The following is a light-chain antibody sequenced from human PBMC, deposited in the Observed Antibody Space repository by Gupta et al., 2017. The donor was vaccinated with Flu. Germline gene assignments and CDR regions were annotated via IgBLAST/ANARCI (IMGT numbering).Light chain of an antibody. Sequence: ATFSCRASQTVAGSFLAWYQQQPGQAPRLLIYGASTRAPGIPDRFSGSGSGTDFTLTITRLEPEDFAVYYCQLYGSSPAYTFGQGTKLEI. V-gene: IGKV3-20*01. CDR2: GAS. CDR3: QLYGSSPAYT. J-gene: IGKJ2*01. CDR1: QTVAGSF.